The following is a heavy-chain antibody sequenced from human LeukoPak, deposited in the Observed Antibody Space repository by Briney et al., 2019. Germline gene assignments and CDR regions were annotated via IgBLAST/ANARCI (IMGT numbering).Heavy chain of an antibody. Sequence: GGSLRLSCAASGFTFSTYSLNWVRQAPGKGLEWVSYISSSSSTIYYADSVKGRFTISRDNAKNSLYLQMSSLRADDTAVYYCARDWDYGSGSYYNGYFDYWGQGTLVTVSS. J-gene: IGHJ4*02. CDR2: ISSSSSTI. D-gene: IGHD3-10*01. CDR1: GFTFSTYS. V-gene: IGHV3-48*01. CDR3: ARDWDYGSGSYYNGYFDY.